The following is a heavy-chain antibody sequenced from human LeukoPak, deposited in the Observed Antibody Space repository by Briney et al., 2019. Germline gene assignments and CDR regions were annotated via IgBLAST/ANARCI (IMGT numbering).Heavy chain of an antibody. V-gene: IGHV3-48*03. CDR1: RFTFSNYE. J-gene: IGHJ4*02. Sequence: GGSLRLSCAASRFTFSNYEMNWVRQAPGKGLEWVSYISTSGTNIYYADSVKGRFTISRDNAKKSLYLQMNSLRAEDTAVYYCARVYGDGSGSYYGGDYWGQGTLVTVSS. CDR2: ISTSGTNI. CDR3: ARVYGDGSGSYYGGDY. D-gene: IGHD3-10*01.